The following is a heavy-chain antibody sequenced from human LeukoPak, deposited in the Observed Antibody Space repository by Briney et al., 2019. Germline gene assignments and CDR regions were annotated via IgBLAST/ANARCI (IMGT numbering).Heavy chain of an antibody. Sequence: GGSLRLSCAASGFTVSSDYMSWVRQAPGKGLEWVSVIYSGGSTYYADSVKGRFTISRDNSKNTLYLQMNSLRAEDTAVYYCASDSSAVMRDYWGQGTLVTVSS. V-gene: IGHV3-53*01. J-gene: IGHJ4*02. CDR1: GFTVSSDY. CDR2: IYSGGST. CDR3: ASDSSAVMRDY. D-gene: IGHD3-22*01.